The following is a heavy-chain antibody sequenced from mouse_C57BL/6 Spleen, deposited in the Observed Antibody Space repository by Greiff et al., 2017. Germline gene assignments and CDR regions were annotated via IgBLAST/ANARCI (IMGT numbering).Heavy chain of an antibody. Sequence: EVQLQQSGGGLVKPGGSLKLSCAASGFTFSDYGMHWVRQAPEQGLEWVAYISSGSSTIYYADTVKGRFTISRDNAKNTLFLQMTSLRSEDTAMYYCARLPTDDYYAMDYWGQGTSVTVSS. CDR1: GFTFSDYG. J-gene: IGHJ4*01. D-gene: IGHD2-10*01. CDR3: ARLPTDDYYAMDY. CDR2: ISSGSSTI. V-gene: IGHV5-17*01.